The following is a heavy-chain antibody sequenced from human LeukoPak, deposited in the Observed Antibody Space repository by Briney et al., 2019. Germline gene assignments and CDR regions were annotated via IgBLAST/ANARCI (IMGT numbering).Heavy chain of an antibody. J-gene: IGHJ1*01. V-gene: IGHV4-59*08. Sequence: SETLSLTCTVSGGSISSYYWSWIRQPPGKGLEWIGYIYYSGSTNYNPSLKSRVTISVDMSKNQFSLKLSSVTAADTAVYYCAKYYGGTPVGYFQYWGQGTLVTVSS. D-gene: IGHD4-23*01. CDR1: GGSISSYY. CDR2: IYYSGST. CDR3: AKYYGGTPVGYFQY.